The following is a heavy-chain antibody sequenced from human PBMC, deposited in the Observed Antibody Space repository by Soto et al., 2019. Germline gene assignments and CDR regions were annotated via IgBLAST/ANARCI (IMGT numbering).Heavy chain of an antibody. D-gene: IGHD5-12*01. CDR2: FNPYDGHT. CDR3: ARDLVPGYTGFSDY. J-gene: IGHJ4*02. CDR1: EDTFSTYN. Sequence: ASVKVSCKASEDTFSTYNIHWVRQAPGQGLEWMGIFNPYDGHTTYAQRLQGRVTMTTDTSSSTAYMELSSLTSDDTAVYYCARDLVPGYTGFSDYWGQGTLVTVSS. V-gene: IGHV1-18*04.